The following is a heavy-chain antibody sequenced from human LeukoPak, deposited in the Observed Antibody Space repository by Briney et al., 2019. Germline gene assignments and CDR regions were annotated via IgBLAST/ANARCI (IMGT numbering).Heavy chain of an antibody. Sequence: GGCLRLSCAASEFTFSSYGMSWVRQAPGKGLEWVSSISGSGGSTQYADSVQGRFAISRDNSKNTLYLQMNSLRVEDTAVYFCARNPNGDYIGTFDMWGRGTMVTVSS. CDR1: EFTFSSYG. CDR3: ARNPNGDYIGTFDM. D-gene: IGHD4-17*01. CDR2: ISGSGGST. V-gene: IGHV3-23*01. J-gene: IGHJ3*02.